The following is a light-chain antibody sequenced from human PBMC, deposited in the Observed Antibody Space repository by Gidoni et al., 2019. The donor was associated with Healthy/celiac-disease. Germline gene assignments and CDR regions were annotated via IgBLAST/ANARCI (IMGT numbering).Light chain of an antibody. CDR1: SSDVGSYNL. V-gene: IGLV2-23*01. Sequence: QSALPQPASVSASPGQSITISCTGTSSDVGSYNLVSWYQQHPGKAPKLMIYEGSKRPSGVSNRFSGSKAGNTASLTISGLQAEDEADYYCCAYAGSSTVVFGGGTKLTVL. CDR3: CAYAGSSTVV. CDR2: EGS. J-gene: IGLJ2*01.